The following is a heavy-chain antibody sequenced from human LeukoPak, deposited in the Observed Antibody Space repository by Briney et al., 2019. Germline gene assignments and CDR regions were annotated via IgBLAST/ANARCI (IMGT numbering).Heavy chain of an antibody. V-gene: IGHV3-23*01. CDR2: ISGSADST. D-gene: IGHD3-3*01. CDR1: GFTFSTYA. Sequence: PGGSLRLSCAASGFTFSTYAMSWVRQAPGKGLEWVSAISGSADSTYYADSVKGQFAISRDNSKNTLFLQMNSLRAEDTAVYFCAKKSLWSGPFDYWGQGTLVTVSS. J-gene: IGHJ4*02. CDR3: AKKSLWSGPFDY.